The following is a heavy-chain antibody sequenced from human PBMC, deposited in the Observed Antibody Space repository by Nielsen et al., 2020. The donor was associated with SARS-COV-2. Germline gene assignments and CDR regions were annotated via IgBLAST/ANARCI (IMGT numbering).Heavy chain of an antibody. D-gene: IGHD7-27*01. CDR1: GGSISSYY. V-gene: IGHV4-59*01. Sequence: SETLSLTCTVSGGSISSYYWSWIRQPPGKGLEWIGYIYYSGSTNYNPSLKSRVTISVDTSKNKFSLKLSSVTAADTAVYYCARDFLGTFDYWGQGTLVTVSS. CDR2: IYYSGST. J-gene: IGHJ4*02. CDR3: ARDFLGTFDY.